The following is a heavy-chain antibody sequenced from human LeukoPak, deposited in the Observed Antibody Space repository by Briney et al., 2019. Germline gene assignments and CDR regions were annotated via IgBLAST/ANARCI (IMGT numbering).Heavy chain of an antibody. CDR1: GFTFRSYE. J-gene: IGHJ3*02. V-gene: IGHV3-48*03. CDR2: ISDVGTTQ. D-gene: IGHD2-21*02. Sequence: GGSLRLSCAASGFTFRSYELNWVRQAPGKGLEGVSYISDVGTTQHYADSVKGRFIISRDNAKNSLYLQMNSLTTEDTAVYYCARDRSKVTAYDDALDIWGQGTMVIVSS. CDR3: ARDRSKVTAYDDALDI.